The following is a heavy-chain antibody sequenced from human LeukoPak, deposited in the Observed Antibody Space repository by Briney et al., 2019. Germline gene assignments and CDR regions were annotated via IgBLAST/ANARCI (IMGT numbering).Heavy chain of an antibody. D-gene: IGHD3-3*01. J-gene: IGHJ3*02. CDR1: GYSFTTYW. CDR3: ARDHTYYDFWSGYPAFDI. V-gene: IGHV5-51*01. CDR2: IYPGDSDT. Sequence: GESLKISCQGSGYSFTTYWIGWVRQMPGKGLEWMGIIYPGDSDTRYSPSFQGQVTISADKSISTAYLQWSSLKASDTAMYYCARDHTYYDFWSGYPAFDIWGQGTMVTVSS.